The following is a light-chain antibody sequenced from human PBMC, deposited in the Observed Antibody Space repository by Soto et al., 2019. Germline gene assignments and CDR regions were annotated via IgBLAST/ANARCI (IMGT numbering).Light chain of an antibody. J-gene: IGKJ1*01. CDR1: QGISNY. CDR2: VAS. CDR3: QQLNSDPS. V-gene: IGKV1-9*01. Sequence: QLTPSPSSLSASVGARVTITCRASQGISNYLAWYQQKPGKAPKLLIYVASTLESGVPSRFSGRGSGTDFTLTISSLQPEDFATYYCQQLNSDPSFGQGTKVDIK.